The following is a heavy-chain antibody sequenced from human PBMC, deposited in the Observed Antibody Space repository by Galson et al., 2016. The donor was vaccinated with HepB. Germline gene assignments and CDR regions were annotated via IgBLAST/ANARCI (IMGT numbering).Heavy chain of an antibody. D-gene: IGHD3-3*01. V-gene: IGHV3-21*01. CDR2: ISSGSRDI. J-gene: IGHJ4*02. CDR3: ARDRSNYDFWSGYMPDYYFDY. Sequence: SLRLSCAASGFTFSDFSMNWVRQAPGKGLEWVSSISSGSRDIYYADSVKGRFTISRANAKNSLYLQMNSLRAEDTALYYCARDRSNYDFWSGYMPDYYFDYWGQGTLVTVSS. CDR1: GFTFSDFS.